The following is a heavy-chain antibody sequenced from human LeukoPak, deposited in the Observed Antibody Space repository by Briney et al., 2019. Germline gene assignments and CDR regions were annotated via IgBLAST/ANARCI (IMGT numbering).Heavy chain of an antibody. J-gene: IGHJ3*02. CDR1: GGSISSYY. Sequence: SETLSLTCTVSGGSISSYYWSWIRQPPGKGLEWIGYIYYSGSTDYNPSLKSRVTISVDTSKNQFSLKLSSVTAADTAVYYCARDLLYYDILTGLVVGPSTFDIWGQGTMVTVSS. CDR2: IYYSGST. V-gene: IGHV4-59*01. CDR3: ARDLLYYDILTGLVVGPSTFDI. D-gene: IGHD3-9*01.